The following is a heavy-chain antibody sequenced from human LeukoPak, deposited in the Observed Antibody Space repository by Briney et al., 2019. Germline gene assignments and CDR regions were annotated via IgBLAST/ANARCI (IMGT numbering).Heavy chain of an antibody. D-gene: IGHD3-3*01. CDR3: ARGCHPSECEDAFDI. V-gene: IGHV1-8*03. J-gene: IGHJ3*02. CDR1: GYTFTSYD. Sequence: ASVKVSCKASGYTFTSYDINWVRQATGQGLEWMGWMNPNSGNTGYAQKFQGRVTITRNTSISTAYMELSSLRSEDTAVYYCARGCHPSECEDAFDIWGQGTMVTVSS. CDR2: MNPNSGNT.